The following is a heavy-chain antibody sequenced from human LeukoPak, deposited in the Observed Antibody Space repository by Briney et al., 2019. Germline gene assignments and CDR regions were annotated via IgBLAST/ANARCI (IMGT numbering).Heavy chain of an antibody. Sequence: ASVKVSCKASGYTFTSYGISWVRQAPGQGLEWMGWISAYNGNTIYAQKLQGRVTMTRDTSTSTVYMELSSLRSEDTAVYYCARPGYSSGWYLDYWGQGTLVTVSS. CDR1: GYTFTSYG. V-gene: IGHV1-18*01. D-gene: IGHD6-19*01. CDR2: ISAYNGNT. CDR3: ARPGYSSGWYLDY. J-gene: IGHJ4*02.